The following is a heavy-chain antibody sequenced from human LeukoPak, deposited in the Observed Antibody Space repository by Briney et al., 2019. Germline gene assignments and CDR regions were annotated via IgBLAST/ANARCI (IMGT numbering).Heavy chain of an antibody. Sequence: GRSLRLSCEASGFTFSSYAMSWVRQAPGKGLEWVSAISGSGGSTYYADYVKGRFTISRDNSKNTLYLQMNSLRAEDTAVYYCAKERLLWFGELLSPFATWGQGTLVTVSS. CDR3: AKERLLWFGELLSPFAT. CDR2: ISGSGGST. J-gene: IGHJ5*02. D-gene: IGHD3-10*01. CDR1: GFTFSSYA. V-gene: IGHV3-23*01.